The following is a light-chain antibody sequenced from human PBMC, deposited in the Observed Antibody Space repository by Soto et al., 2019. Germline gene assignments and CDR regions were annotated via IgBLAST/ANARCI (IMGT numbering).Light chain of an antibody. CDR2: EVS. J-gene: IGLJ1*01. Sequence: QSALTQPPSVSGSPGQSVAISCTGTSSDVGSYNRVSWYQQPPCAAPKLMIYEVSNRPSGVPDRFSGSKSGNTASLTISGLQAEDEADYYCNSYTGSSTYVFGTGTKVTVL. CDR1: SSDVGSYNR. CDR3: NSYTGSSTYV. V-gene: IGLV2-18*02.